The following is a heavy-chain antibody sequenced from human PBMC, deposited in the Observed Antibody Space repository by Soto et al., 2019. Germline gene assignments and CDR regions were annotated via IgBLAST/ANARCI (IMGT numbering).Heavy chain of an antibody. J-gene: IGHJ6*02. D-gene: IGHD2-15*01. CDR2: INAGNGDT. V-gene: IGHV1-3*01. CDR1: GYTFTTYA. CDR3: AMGDSYCSGGSCYSDYYYGMDV. Sequence: GASVKVSCKASGYTFTTYAMHWVRQAPGQRLEIMGWINAGNGDTKYSQKFQGRVTITRDTSASTAYMELSSLRSEDTAVYYCAMGDSYCSGGSCYSDYYYGMDVWGQGTTVTVSS.